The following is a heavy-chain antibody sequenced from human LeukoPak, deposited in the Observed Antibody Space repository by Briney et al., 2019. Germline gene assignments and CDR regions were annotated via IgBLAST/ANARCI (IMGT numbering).Heavy chain of an antibody. J-gene: IGHJ3*02. D-gene: IGHD2-8*01. CDR2: ISGSGGST. CDR3: AKFNESAFDI. CDR1: GCTFSSYS. Sequence: AGSLTLSCAASGCTFSSYSMSWVRQAPGKGLEWVSAISGSGGSTYYADPVKGRSTISRDHSKNTLYLQMNRLTADGPAVYYCAKFNESAFDIWGQGTMVTVSS. V-gene: IGHV3-23*01.